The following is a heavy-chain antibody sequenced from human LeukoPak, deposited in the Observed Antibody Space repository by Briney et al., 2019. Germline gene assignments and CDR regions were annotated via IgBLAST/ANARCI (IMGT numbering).Heavy chain of an antibody. D-gene: IGHD4-17*01. J-gene: IGHJ3*02. CDR2: INAGNGNT. Sequence: GASVKVSCKASGYTFTSYAMHWVRQAPGQRLEWMGWINAGNGNTKYSQKFQGRVTITRDTSASTAYMELSSLRSEDTAVYYCARASPFDYGDFEGDAFDIWGQGTMDTVSS. CDR1: GYTFTSYA. V-gene: IGHV1-3*01. CDR3: ARASPFDYGDFEGDAFDI.